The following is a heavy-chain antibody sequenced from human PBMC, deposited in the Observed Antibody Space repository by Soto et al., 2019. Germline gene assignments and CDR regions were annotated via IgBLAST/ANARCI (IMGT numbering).Heavy chain of an antibody. CDR3: ARTIDYGDYDGLNWFDP. V-gene: IGHV4-59*01. CDR1: GGSISSYN. J-gene: IGHJ5*02. CDR2: IYYSGST. Sequence: SETLSLTCTVSGGSISSYNWSWIRQPPGKGLEWIGYIYYSGSTNYNPSLKSRVTISVDTSKNQFSLKLSSVTAADTAVYYCARTIDYGDYDGLNWFDPWGQGTLVTVSS. D-gene: IGHD4-17*01.